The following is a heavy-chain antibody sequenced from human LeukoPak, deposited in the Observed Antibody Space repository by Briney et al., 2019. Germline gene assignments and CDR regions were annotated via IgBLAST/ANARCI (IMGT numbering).Heavy chain of an antibody. D-gene: IGHD3-10*01. Sequence: GRSLRLSCAASGFTFSSYGMHWVRQAPGKGLEWVAVISYDESKIYYADSVKGRFTISRDTSENMLYLQMNSLRTEDTAIYYCGRDLPPYGWGSYCDYWGQGTLVTVSS. CDR1: GFTFSSYG. CDR3: GRDLPPYGWGSYCDY. J-gene: IGHJ4*02. CDR2: ISYDESKI. V-gene: IGHV3-30*19.